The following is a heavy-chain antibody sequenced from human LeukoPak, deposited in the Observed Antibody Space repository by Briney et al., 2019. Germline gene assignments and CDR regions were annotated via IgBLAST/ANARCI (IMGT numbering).Heavy chain of an antibody. CDR1: GGSISSSNW. V-gene: IGHV4-4*02. CDR2: IYHSGST. Sequence: SETLSLTCAVSGGSISSSNWWSWVRQPPGKGLEWIGEIYHSGSTNYNPSLKSRVTISVDTSKNQFSLKLSSVTAADTAVYYCARDYGDYGDAFDIWGQGTMVTVSS. CDR3: ARDYGDYGDAFDI. D-gene: IGHD4-17*01. J-gene: IGHJ3*02.